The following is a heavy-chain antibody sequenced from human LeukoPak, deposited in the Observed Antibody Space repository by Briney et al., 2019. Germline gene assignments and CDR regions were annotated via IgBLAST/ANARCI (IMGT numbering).Heavy chain of an antibody. CDR1: GGSISSSSYY. CDR2: IYYSGST. D-gene: IGHD3-10*01. V-gene: IGHV4-39*07. Sequence: PSETLSLTCTVSGGSISSSSYYWGWIRQPPGKGLEWIGSIYYSGSTYYNPSLKSRVTISVDTSKNQFSLKLSSVTAADTAVYYCAREGPLPSYGGSGSLGTNAFDYWGQGTLVTVSS. J-gene: IGHJ4*02. CDR3: AREGPLPSYGGSGSLGTNAFDY.